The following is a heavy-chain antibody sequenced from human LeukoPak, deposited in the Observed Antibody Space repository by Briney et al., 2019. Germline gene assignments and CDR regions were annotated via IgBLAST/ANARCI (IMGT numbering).Heavy chain of an antibody. Sequence: GGSLRLSCAASGFTFSSHALSWVRQAPGKGLEWVSSLSGSGYNTYYADSVKGRFTISRDNSKNTVYLQMNSLRAEDTAVYYCARLHCTGGVCYPDYWGQGTLVTVSS. CDR1: GFTFSSHA. D-gene: IGHD2-8*02. V-gene: IGHV3-23*01. CDR3: ARLHCTGGVCYPDY. CDR2: LSGSGYNT. J-gene: IGHJ4*02.